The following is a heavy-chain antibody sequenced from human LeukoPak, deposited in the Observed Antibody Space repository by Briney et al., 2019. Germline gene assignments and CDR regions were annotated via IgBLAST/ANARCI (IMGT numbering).Heavy chain of an antibody. CDR1: GFTFSSYW. J-gene: IGHJ4*02. Sequence: GGSLRLSCAASGFTFSSYWMHWVRQAPGKGLVWVSRINSDGSSTSYADSVKGQFTISRDNAKNTLYLQMNSLRAEDTAVYYCARESTGYYFDYWGQGTLVTVSS. CDR3: ARESTGYYFDY. CDR2: INSDGSST. D-gene: IGHD4-17*01. V-gene: IGHV3-74*01.